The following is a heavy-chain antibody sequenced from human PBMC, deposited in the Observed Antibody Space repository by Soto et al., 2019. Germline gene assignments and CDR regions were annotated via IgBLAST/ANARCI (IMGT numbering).Heavy chain of an antibody. D-gene: IGHD4-17*01. J-gene: IGHJ3*02. CDR2: IYPGDSDT. V-gene: IGHV5-51*01. Sequence: GESLKISCKGSGYSFTSYWIGWVRQMPGKGLEWMGIIYPGDSDTRYSPSFQGQVTISADKSIGTAYLQWSSLKASDTAMYYCARPKPADYDAFAIWGQGTMVTVSS. CDR1: GYSFTSYW. CDR3: ARPKPADYDAFAI.